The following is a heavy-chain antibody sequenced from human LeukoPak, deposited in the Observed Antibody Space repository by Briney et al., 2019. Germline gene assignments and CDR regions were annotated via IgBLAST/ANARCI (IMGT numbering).Heavy chain of an antibody. CDR2: IKQDGSEE. D-gene: IGHD3-9*01. Sequence: PGGSLRLSCAASGFTFSSYWMSWVRQAPGKGLEWVANIKQDGSEEYYVDSVKGRFTISRDNAKNSLSLQMNSLRAEDTAVYYCARAARYYDILTGYYRGYFDYWGQGTLVTVSS. CDR1: GFTFSSYW. CDR3: ARAARYYDILTGYYRGYFDY. J-gene: IGHJ4*02. V-gene: IGHV3-7*01.